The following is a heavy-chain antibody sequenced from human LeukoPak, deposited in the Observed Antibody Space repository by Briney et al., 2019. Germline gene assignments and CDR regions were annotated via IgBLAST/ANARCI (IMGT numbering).Heavy chain of an antibody. CDR1: GFTFSNYA. J-gene: IGHJ4*02. CDR2: ITGSGGNT. V-gene: IGHV3-23*01. Sequence: GASLRLSCAASGFTFSNYAMSWVRQAPGKGLEWVSAITGSGGNTYYADSVKGRFTTSRDNSKNTVFLQMNSLRAEDTAVYYCAKWGDYDVLTGYYVSDYWGQGTLVTVSS. D-gene: IGHD3-9*01. CDR3: AKWGDYDVLTGYYVSDY.